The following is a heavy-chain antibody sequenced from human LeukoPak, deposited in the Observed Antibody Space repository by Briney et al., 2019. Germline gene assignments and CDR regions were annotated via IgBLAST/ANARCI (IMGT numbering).Heavy chain of an antibody. J-gene: IGHJ4*02. Sequence: GGSLRLSCLASKFTFNNYAMTWVRQAPGKGLEWVSSISGSGDNMDYADSVKGRFTISRDNSENTLYLQMNSLRGEDTAVYYCATYRQVLLPFESWGQGTLVTVSS. CDR3: ATYRQVLLPFES. D-gene: IGHD2-8*02. CDR1: KFTFNNYA. V-gene: IGHV3-23*01. CDR2: ISGSGDNM.